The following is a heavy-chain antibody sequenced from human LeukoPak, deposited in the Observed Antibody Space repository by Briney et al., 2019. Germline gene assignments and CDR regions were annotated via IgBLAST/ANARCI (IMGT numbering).Heavy chain of an antibody. Sequence: TLSLTCTVSGGSMNSETHYWSWIRQPAGQGLEWIGRVYNTGSAHYNPSLKRRVTISVDTSKNQFSLNLRSATAADAAVYYCARVLRFNPPNYYYMDVWGKGTTVTVSS. CDR3: ARVLRFNPPNYYYMDV. J-gene: IGHJ6*03. V-gene: IGHV4-61*02. CDR1: GGSMNSETHY. CDR2: VYNTGSA.